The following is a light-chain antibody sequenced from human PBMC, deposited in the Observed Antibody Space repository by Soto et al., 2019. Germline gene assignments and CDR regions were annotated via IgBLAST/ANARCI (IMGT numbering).Light chain of an antibody. CDR2: SNN. J-gene: IGLJ1*01. CDR3: AAWNDSLNASYV. Sequence: QAVVTQPPSASGTPGQRVTMSCSGSNSNIGSNTVNWYQQLPGTAPKLLIYSNNQRPSGVPDRFSGSKSGTSASLAISGLQSEDEADYYCAAWNDSLNASYVFGTGTKVTVL. V-gene: IGLV1-44*01. CDR1: NSNIGSNT.